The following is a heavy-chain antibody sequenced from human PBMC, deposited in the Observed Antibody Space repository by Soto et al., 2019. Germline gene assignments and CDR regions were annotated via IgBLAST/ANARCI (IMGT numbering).Heavy chain of an antibody. J-gene: IGHJ4*02. CDR3: ARGSNHFDY. Sequence: EVQLVESGGGLVQPGGSLRLSCAASGFTFSPFWMHWVRQVPGKGPVWVSRINSDGNSTSYADSGKGRFTISRDNAKNTLYLQMNSLRAEDTAVYYCARGSNHFDYWGQGTLVTVSS. CDR1: GFTFSPFW. V-gene: IGHV3-74*01. D-gene: IGHD4-4*01. CDR2: INSDGNST.